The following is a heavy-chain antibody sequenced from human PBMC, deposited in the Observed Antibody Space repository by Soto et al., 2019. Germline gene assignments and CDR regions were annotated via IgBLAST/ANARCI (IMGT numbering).Heavy chain of an antibody. CDR1: GRTFIGYY. CDR2: IDPKSGAT. D-gene: IGHD5-18*01. J-gene: IGHJ4*02. V-gene: IGHV1-2*02. CDR3: AKLSLDESA. Sequence: QLVQSGAEVKKPGASVRVSCKTSGRTFIGYYIHWVRQAPGQGLEWMGWIDPKSGATNYEQKFLGRVTMTRDTSIKSACIDLKRLTYNDKAIYDCAKLSLDESAWGQGTLITVPP.